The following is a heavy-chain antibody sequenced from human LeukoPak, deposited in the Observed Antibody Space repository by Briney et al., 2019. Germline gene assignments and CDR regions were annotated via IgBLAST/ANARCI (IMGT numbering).Heavy chain of an antibody. Sequence: GGSLRLSCAASGFTFSSYAMSWVRQAPGKGLEWVSAISGSGGSTYYADSVKGRFTISRDNAKNSLYLQMNSLRAEDTAVYYCATYSNPIVVIYWGQGTLVTVSS. CDR1: GFTFSSYA. V-gene: IGHV3-23*01. D-gene: IGHD2-21*01. CDR3: ATYSNPIVVIY. CDR2: ISGSGGST. J-gene: IGHJ4*02.